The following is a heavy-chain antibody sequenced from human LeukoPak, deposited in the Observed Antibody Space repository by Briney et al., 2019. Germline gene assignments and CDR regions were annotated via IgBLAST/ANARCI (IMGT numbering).Heavy chain of an antibody. CDR1: GYTFTSYG. CDR3: ARDYPLVVVPAARSSFDY. D-gene: IGHD2-2*01. Sequence: VASVKVSCKASGYTFTSYGISWVRQAPGQGLEWMGWISAYNGNTNYAQKLQGRVTMTTDTSTSTAYMGLRSLRSDDTAVYYCARDYPLVVVPAARSSFDYWGQGTLVTVSS. J-gene: IGHJ4*02. CDR2: ISAYNGNT. V-gene: IGHV1-18*01.